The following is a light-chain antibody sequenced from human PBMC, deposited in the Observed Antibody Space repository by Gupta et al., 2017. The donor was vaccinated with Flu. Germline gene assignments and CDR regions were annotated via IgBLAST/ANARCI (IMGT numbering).Light chain of an antibody. CDR3: QQSESSPFT. CDR2: GAS. V-gene: IGKV3-20*01. Sequence: EIVLTQSPGTLSVSPGERATLSCRASPSVRYSYLAWYQQKPGQAPRLLIYGASSRATGIPDRFSGSGSETDFTLTISRLEPEDCAVYYCQQSESSPFTFGPGTKVDIK. J-gene: IGKJ3*01. CDR1: PSVRYSY.